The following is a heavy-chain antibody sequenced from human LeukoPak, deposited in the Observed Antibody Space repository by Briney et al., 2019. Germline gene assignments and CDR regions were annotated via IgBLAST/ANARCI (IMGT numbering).Heavy chain of an antibody. Sequence: PGGSLRLSCAASGFMFSSYWMHWVRQAPGKGLVWVSRVNPDGRSTSHADSVKGRFTMSRDNARDTLYLQMNSLRAEDTAVYYCAKRASGSGTSLYYFDYWGQGTLVTVSS. D-gene: IGHD3-10*01. J-gene: IGHJ4*02. CDR3: AKRASGSGTSLYYFDY. CDR2: VNPDGRST. V-gene: IGHV3-74*01. CDR1: GFMFSSYW.